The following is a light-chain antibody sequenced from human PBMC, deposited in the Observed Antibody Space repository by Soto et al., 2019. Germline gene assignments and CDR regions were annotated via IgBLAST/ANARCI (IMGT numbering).Light chain of an antibody. CDR1: QSVSSN. Sequence: EIVMTQSPATLSVSPGERATLSCRASQSVSSNLAWYQQKPGQAPRLLIYGASTRATGIPARFSGSGSGTDFTLTISSLEPEDFAVYYCQRRSNWPPIPFGQGTRLEI. CDR3: QRRSNWPPIP. V-gene: IGKV3-11*01. CDR2: GAS. J-gene: IGKJ5*01.